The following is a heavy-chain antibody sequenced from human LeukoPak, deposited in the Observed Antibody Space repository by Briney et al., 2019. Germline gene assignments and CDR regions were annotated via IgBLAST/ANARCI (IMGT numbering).Heavy chain of an antibody. D-gene: IGHD3-9*01. CDR2: IYYSGST. CDR3: ARDRQYYDLLTGHEFDY. J-gene: IGHJ4*02. V-gene: IGHV4-59*01. CDR1: GGSISSYY. Sequence: SETLSLTCTVSGGSISSYYWSWIRQPPGKGLEWIGYIYYSGSTNYNPSLKSRVTISVDTSKNQFSLKLSSVTAADTAVYYCARDRQYYDLLTGHEFDYWGQGTLVTVSS.